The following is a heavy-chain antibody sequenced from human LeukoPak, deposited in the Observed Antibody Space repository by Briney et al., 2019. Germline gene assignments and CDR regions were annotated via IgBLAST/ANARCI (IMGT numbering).Heavy chain of an antibody. CDR3: AKVRYFGPSAFDI. CDR1: GFTFRNYG. V-gene: IGHV3-30*18. J-gene: IGHJ3*02. CDR2: ISYDGSNK. D-gene: IGHD3-9*01. Sequence: GRSLRLFCAASGFTFRNYGMHWVRQAPGKGLDWVAVISYDGSNKYYADSVKGRFTISRDNSKNTLYLQMNSLRAEDTAVYYCAKVRYFGPSAFDIWGQGTMVTVSS.